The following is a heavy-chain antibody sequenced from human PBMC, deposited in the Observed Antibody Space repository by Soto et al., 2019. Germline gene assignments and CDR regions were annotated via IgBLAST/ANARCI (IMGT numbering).Heavy chain of an antibody. D-gene: IGHD6-19*01. J-gene: IGHJ6*03. Sequence: ASVQVSCKASGYSFTNYGSTWVRQAPGQGFEWMGWISAYNGNTKYAQKLQGRVTMTTDASTSTAYLELRSLTSDDTAVYYCARDRGVAPPVAGNTHYYYYMDVWGKGTTVTVSS. CDR1: GYSFTNYG. CDR2: ISAYNGNT. CDR3: ARDRGVAPPVAGNTHYYYYMDV. V-gene: IGHV1-18*01.